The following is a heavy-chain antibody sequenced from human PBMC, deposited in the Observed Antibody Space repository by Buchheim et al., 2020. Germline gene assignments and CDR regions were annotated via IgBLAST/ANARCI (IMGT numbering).Heavy chain of an antibody. J-gene: IGHJ3*02. CDR3: ARGKRRRFLECLNDCDDAFDI. CDR1: GGSISSYY. CDR2: IYYSGST. D-gene: IGHD3-3*01. Sequence: QVQLQESGPGLVKPSETLSLTCTVSGGSISSYYWSWIRQPPGKGLEWIGYIYYSGSTNYNPSLKSRVTISVDTSKNQFSLKLSSVTAADTAVYYCARGKRRRFLECLNDCDDAFDIWGQGT. V-gene: IGHV4-59*01.